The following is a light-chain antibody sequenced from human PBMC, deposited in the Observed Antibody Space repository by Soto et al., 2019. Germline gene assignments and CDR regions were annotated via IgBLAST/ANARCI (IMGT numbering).Light chain of an antibody. Sequence: QSVLTQPASVSGSPGQAGTISCTGTSSDVGSYNRVWWYHQPPGTAPTLKIYEVSNRPFGVPDRSSVSKSGNTAALTISGLQAEDEADYYCSSYTSSSTYDFGPVPKVTGL. V-gene: IGLV2-18*02. CDR3: SSYTSSSTYD. CDR1: SSDVGSYNR. J-gene: IGLJ1*01. CDR2: EVS.